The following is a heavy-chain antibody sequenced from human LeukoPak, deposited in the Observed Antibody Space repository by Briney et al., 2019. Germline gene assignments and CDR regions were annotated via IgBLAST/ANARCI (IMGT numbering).Heavy chain of an antibody. CDR2: GEGDGRSS. CDR1: GFTLSAYW. J-gene: IGHJ4*02. CDR3: TYSDHFNY. Sequence: GGSLRLSCAASGFTLSAYWMHWVRQAPGKGLVWVSRGEGDGRSSTYADSVKGRFSISRDNAKNTLYLQMNSLRAEDTAVYYCTYSDHFNYWGQGTLVTVSS. D-gene: IGHD4-17*01. V-gene: IGHV3-74*03.